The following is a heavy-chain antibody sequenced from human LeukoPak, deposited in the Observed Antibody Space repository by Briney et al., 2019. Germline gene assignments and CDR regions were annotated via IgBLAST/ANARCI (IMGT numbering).Heavy chain of an antibody. CDR1: GGSISSSSYY. CDR3: ARLSYGGNHNDAFDI. Sequence: SETLSLTCTVSGGSISSSSYYWGWIRQPPGKGLEWIGSIYYSGSTYYNPSLKSRVTITVDTSKNQFSLKLSSVTAADTAVYYCARLSYGGNHNDAFDIWGQGTMVTVSS. CDR2: IYYSGST. J-gene: IGHJ3*02. D-gene: IGHD4-23*01. V-gene: IGHV4-39*01.